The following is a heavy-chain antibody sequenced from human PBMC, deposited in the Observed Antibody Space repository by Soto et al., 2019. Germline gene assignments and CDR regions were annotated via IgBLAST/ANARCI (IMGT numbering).Heavy chain of an antibody. V-gene: IGHV2-70*11. CDR1: GFSLSTSGMC. CDR2: IDRDNDK. D-gene: IGHD6-19*01. J-gene: IGHJ4*02. Sequence: SGPTLVNPTQTLTLTCTFSGFSLSTSGMCVSWIRQPPGKALEWLARIDRDNDKYYSTSLKTRLTISKDTSKNQVVLTMTNMDPVDTATYYCARISGPRSYFGYWGQGTLVTVSS. CDR3: ARISGPRSYFGY.